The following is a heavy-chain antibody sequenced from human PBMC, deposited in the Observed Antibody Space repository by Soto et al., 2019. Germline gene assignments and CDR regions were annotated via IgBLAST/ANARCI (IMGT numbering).Heavy chain of an antibody. CDR3: ARCSGWYGQCYFDC. Sequence: DVQLVETGGGLIQPGGSLRLSCAASGFIVSSSYMSWVRQAPGKGLEWVSVLYSDGRTYYADSVKGRFTISRDNSKNTLYLQMNSLSAEDTAVYHCARCSGWYGQCYFDCWGQGTLVTVSS. CDR1: GFIVSSSY. D-gene: IGHD6-13*01. J-gene: IGHJ4*02. V-gene: IGHV3-53*02. CDR2: LYSDGRT.